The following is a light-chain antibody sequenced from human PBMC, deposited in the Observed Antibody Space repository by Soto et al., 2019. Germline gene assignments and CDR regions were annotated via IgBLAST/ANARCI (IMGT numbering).Light chain of an antibody. CDR3: HQYGSSPRT. V-gene: IGKV3-20*01. CDR1: QIVTSDY. Sequence: DIVLTQSPGTLSLSPGERVTLSCRASQIVTSDYLAWYHQEPGQAPRLLIYGASNRATGIPDRFSGSGSGTDFTLTISRLEPGDFAVYFCHQYGSSPRTFGQGTKVEIK. J-gene: IGKJ1*01. CDR2: GAS.